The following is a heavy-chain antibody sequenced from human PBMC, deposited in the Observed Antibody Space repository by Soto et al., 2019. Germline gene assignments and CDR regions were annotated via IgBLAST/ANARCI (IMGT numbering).Heavy chain of an antibody. CDR2: IIPIFGTA. CDR3: ARARIRYYYYYGMDV. J-gene: IGHJ6*02. V-gene: IGHV1-69*06. D-gene: IGHD4-17*01. Sequence: GASVKVSCKASGGTFSSCAISWVRQAPGQGLEWMGGIIPIFGTANYAQKFQGRATITADKSTSTAYMELSSLRSEDTAVYYCARARIRYYYYYGMDVWGQGTTVTVSS. CDR1: GGTFSSCA.